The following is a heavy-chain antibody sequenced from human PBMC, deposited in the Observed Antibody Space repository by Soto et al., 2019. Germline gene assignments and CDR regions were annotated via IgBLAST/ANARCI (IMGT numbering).Heavy chain of an antibody. CDR2: SFSRGAT. J-gene: IGHJ6*03. V-gene: IGHV4-30-4*02. CDR3: ARVPSPFDFYYAMDV. CDR1: GDSIGSGNKY. Sequence: PSETLSLTCTVCGDSIGSGNKYWSWIRHSTWQGLEWMGYSFSRGATYYTASLKSRLTMSLDTSQNQFSLKLNSVKAADTAVYFCARVPSPFDFYYAMDVWGKGSGVGVTS. D-gene: IGHD3-16*01.